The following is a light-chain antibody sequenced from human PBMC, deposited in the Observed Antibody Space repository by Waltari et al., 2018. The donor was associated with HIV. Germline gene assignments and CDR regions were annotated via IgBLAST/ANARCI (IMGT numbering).Light chain of an antibody. CDR3: GSYTNTTTSVV. V-gene: IGLV2-14*01. CDR2: EVI. CDR1: TPAAGAYNF. Sequence: SALTPPASVSGSPGPSLPIPCTRTTPAAGAYNFVSWYQQHPGRAPKLIIYEVIRRPSGVSNRFAGSKSGNTASLTISGLQAEDEADYSCGSYTNTTTSVVFGGGTKLTVL. J-gene: IGLJ2*01.